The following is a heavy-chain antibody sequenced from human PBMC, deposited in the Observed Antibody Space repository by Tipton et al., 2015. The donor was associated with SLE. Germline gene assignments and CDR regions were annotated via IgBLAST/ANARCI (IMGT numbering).Heavy chain of an antibody. D-gene: IGHD4-17*01. CDR2: IYYSGST. CDR3: ARDGDGDYLVGFDL. CDR1: GDSISSSSYY. J-gene: IGHJ2*01. V-gene: IGHV4-39*07. Sequence: LRLSCTVSGDSISSSSYYWGWIRQPPGKGLEWIGSIYYSGSTNYNPSLKSRVTISVDTSKNQFSLKLSSVTAADTAVYYCARDGDGDYLVGFDLWGRGTLVTVSS.